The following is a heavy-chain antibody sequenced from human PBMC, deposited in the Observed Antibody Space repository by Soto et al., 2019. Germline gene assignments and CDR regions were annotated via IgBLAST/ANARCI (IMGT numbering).Heavy chain of an antibody. CDR2: IFYSGTT. J-gene: IGHJ6*02. CDR3: ARDRLGARDGLDV. Sequence: QVQLQESGPGLVKPSETLSLTCTVSGASISSYYWSWIRQPPGKGLEWVGYIFYSGTTNSNPSLKSRVTMSVDTSTNQFSLKVSSVTAADTAVYYCARDRLGARDGLDVWGQGTTVTVSS. CDR1: GASISSYY. D-gene: IGHD6-19*01. V-gene: IGHV4-59*01.